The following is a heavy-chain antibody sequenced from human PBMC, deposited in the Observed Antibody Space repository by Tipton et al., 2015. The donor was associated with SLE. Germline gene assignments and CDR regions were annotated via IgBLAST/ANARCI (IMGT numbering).Heavy chain of an antibody. CDR3: ARRPDLFDI. V-gene: IGHV4-31*03. CDR2: IYYSGST. J-gene: IGHJ3*02. D-gene: IGHD6-6*01. CDR1: GGSISSGSYP. Sequence: TLSLTCTVSGGSISSGSYPWSWIRQHPGKGLEWIGYIYYSGSTYYNPSLKSRVTISVDTSKNQFSLKLSSVTAADTAVYYCARRPDLFDIWGQGTMVTVSS.